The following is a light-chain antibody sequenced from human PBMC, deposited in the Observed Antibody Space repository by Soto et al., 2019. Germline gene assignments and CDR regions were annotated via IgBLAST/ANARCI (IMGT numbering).Light chain of an antibody. V-gene: IGKV1D-8*03. CDR3: QQYDNLPIT. J-gene: IGKJ5*01. CDR1: QGIISY. CDR2: AAS. Sequence: IGMTQSTSLLSASTGDRVTISCRMSQGIISYLAWYQQKPGKAPELLIYAASTLQSGVPSRFSGSGSGTDFTFTISSLQPEDIATYYCQQYDNLPITFAQGTRLEIK.